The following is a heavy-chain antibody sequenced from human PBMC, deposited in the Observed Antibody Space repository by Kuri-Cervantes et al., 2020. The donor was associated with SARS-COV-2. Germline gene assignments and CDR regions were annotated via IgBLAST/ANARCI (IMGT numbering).Heavy chain of an antibody. V-gene: IGHV3-30*02. CDR1: GFTFSSYG. CDR2: IRYDGSNK. D-gene: IGHD6-19*01. Sequence: GGSLRLSCAASGFTFSSYGMHWVRQAPGKGLEWVAFIRYDGSNKYYADSVKGRFTISRDNSKNTLYLQMNSLSAGDTAVYYCAKGAAEGGSGWLFDYWGQGTLVTVSS. CDR3: AKGAAEGGSGWLFDY. J-gene: IGHJ4*02.